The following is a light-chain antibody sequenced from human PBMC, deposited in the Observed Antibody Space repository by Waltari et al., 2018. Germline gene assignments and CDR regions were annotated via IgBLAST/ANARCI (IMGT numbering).Light chain of an antibody. CDR2: ADT. Sequence: SYDLTQPPSVSVSPGQTARITCSGDALPKKYVYWYQQKSGQAPVMVSYADTKRLPGIPERFSGSSSGTMSTLTITGAQVEDEADYYCQSIDTNNHWVFGGGTKVTVL. V-gene: IGLV3-10*01. J-gene: IGLJ3*02. CDR1: ALPKKY. CDR3: QSIDTNNHWV.